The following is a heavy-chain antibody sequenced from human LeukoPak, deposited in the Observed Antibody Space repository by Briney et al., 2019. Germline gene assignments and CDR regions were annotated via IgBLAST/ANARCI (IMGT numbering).Heavy chain of an antibody. CDR2: IYPGDSDT. V-gene: IGHV5-51*01. D-gene: IGHD6-6*01. CDR3: ARHGIEYSSPAGLDY. Sequence: GESLKISCKGSGYSFSSYWIGWVRQMPGKGLGWMGIIYPGDSDTRYSPSFQGQVTISADKSISTAYLQWSSLKASDTAMYYCARHGIEYSSPAGLDYWGQGTLVTVSS. CDR1: GYSFSSYW. J-gene: IGHJ4*02.